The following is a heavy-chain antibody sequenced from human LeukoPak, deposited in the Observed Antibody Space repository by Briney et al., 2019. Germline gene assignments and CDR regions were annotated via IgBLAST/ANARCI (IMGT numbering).Heavy chain of an antibody. D-gene: IGHD1-26*01. J-gene: IGHJ4*02. V-gene: IGHV4-59*01. CDR3: ARVKAKTFDY. CDR1: GGSISSYY. Sequence: SETLSLTCTVSGGSISSYYWSWIRQPPGKGLEWIGYIYYSGSTNYNPSLKSRVTISVDTSKNQFSLKLSSVTAADTAVYYCARVKAKTFDYWGQGTLVTVSP. CDR2: IYYSGST.